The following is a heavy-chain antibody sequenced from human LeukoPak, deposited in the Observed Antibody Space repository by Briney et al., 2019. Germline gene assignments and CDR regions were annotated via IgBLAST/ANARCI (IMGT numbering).Heavy chain of an antibody. Sequence: GGSLRLSCAASGFTVSSNYMSWVRQAPGKGLEWVSIIYSGGNTYYADSVKGRFTISRDISKNTLYLQMNSLRAEDTAVFYCARGGDIAGATRSAFDIWGQGTMVTVSS. CDR2: IYSGGNT. D-gene: IGHD1-26*01. CDR1: GFTVSSNY. CDR3: ARGGDIAGATRSAFDI. J-gene: IGHJ3*02. V-gene: IGHV3-53*01.